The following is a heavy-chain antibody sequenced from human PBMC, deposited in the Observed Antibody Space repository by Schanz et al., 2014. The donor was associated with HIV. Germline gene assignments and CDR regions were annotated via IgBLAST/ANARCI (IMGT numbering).Heavy chain of an antibody. D-gene: IGHD3-22*01. CDR3: AKPEYDSRGNSQSHFDY. V-gene: IGHV3-33*03. CDR1: GFTFSTYV. CDR2: IWFEGSNK. Sequence: QVQLVESGGGVVQPGRSLRLSCAASGFTFSTYVMHWVRQAPGKGLEWEAIIWFEGSNKYYADSVRGRFTISRDKSKNTLYLQMTTLRIDDTAVYYCAKPEYDSRGNSQSHFDYWGQGTLVTVSS. J-gene: IGHJ4*02.